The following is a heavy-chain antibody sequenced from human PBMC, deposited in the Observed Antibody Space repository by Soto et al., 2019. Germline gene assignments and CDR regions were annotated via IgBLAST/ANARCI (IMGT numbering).Heavy chain of an antibody. CDR2: IGAAGDT. V-gene: IGHV3-13*04. CDR1: GFTFSNSD. J-gene: IGHJ2*01. Sequence: EVQLVESGGGLVQPGGSLRLSCAASGFTFSNSDMHWVRQGTGKGLEWVSAIGAAGDTYYPGSVKGRFIISRENAKNPLYLQRNSLRAEDTAVYYCVREGYCSSPTCYVDWYFDLWGRGTLVTVSS. CDR3: VREGYCSSPTCYVDWYFDL. D-gene: IGHD2-2*01.